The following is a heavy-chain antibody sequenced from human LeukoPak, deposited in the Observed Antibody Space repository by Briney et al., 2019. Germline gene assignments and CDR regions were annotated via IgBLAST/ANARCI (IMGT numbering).Heavy chain of an antibody. J-gene: IGHJ4*02. D-gene: IGHD3-9*01. CDR3: AHRQVYDILSGLNF. Sequence: SGPTLVHPTQTLTLTCTFSGFSLSTSGVGVGWIRQPPGKALEWLALIYWDDEKRYSPSLKNRLTITKDTSKNQVVLTMTNMDPVDTATYYCAHRQVYDILSGLNFWGQGTLVTVSS. CDR2: IYWDDEK. V-gene: IGHV2-5*02. CDR1: GFSLSTSGVG.